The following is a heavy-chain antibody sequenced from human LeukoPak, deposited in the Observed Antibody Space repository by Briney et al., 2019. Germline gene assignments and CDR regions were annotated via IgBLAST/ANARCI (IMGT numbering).Heavy chain of an antibody. D-gene: IGHD6-19*01. CDR1: GYTFTGYY. V-gene: IGHV1-2*02. Sequence: EASVKVSCKASGYTFTGYYIHWVRQAPGQGLEWMGWINPNINGTNYAQKFQGRVTMTRDTSISTAYMELRSLRSDDTAVYYCAREVKQWLVVDYYYMDVWGKGTTVTVSS. CDR3: AREVKQWLVVDYYYMDV. CDR2: INPNINGT. J-gene: IGHJ6*03.